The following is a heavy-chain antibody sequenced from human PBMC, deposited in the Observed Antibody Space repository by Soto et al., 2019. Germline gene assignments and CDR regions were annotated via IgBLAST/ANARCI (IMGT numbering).Heavy chain of an antibody. J-gene: IGHJ4*02. V-gene: IGHV3-33*01. CDR3: AREDYGDYFDY. D-gene: IGHD4-17*01. CDR1: GFTFSSYG. Sequence: GGSLRLSCAASGFTFSSYGMHWVRQAPGKGLEWVAVIWYDGSNKYYADSVKGRFTISRDNSKNTLYLQMNSLRAEDTAVYYCAREDYGDYFDYWGQGTLVTVSS. CDR2: IWYDGSNK.